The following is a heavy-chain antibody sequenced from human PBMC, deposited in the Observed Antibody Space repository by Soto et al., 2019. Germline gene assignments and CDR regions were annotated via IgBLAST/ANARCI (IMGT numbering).Heavy chain of an antibody. J-gene: IGHJ4*02. V-gene: IGHV3-30*18. CDR3: AKASTTVTSYYFDY. Sequence: QVQLVESGGGVVQPGRSLRLSCTASGFTFNTYGMQWVRQAPGKGLEWVAIVSYHGIDRFYADSVKGRFTISRDNSKNTLYLQRSSLTVDDTAIYYCAKASTTVTSYYFDYWGQGTLVTVSS. CDR1: GFTFNTYG. CDR2: VSYHGIDR. D-gene: IGHD4-17*01.